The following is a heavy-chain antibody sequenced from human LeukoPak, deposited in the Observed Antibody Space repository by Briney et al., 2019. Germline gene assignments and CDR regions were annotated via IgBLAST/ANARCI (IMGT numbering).Heavy chain of an antibody. CDR1: GGSISSGNYY. CDR2: IYCSWST. J-gene: IGHJ6*03. CDR3: ARRGRRPPTMIVGYMDV. V-gene: IGHV4-30-4*01. D-gene: IGHD3-22*01. Sequence: SETLSLTCTVSGGSISSGNYYWSWIRQPPGKGLEGIGYIYCSWSTYYNPSRKSRLTISADTSNNQFSLKLSSVTAADTAVYYCARRGRRPPTMIVGYMDVWGKGTTVTVSS.